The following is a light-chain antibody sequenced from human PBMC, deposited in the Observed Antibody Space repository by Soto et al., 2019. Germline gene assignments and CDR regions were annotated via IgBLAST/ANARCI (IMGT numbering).Light chain of an antibody. V-gene: IGLV1-40*01. Sequence: QSLIAEPPSLSGAPGQRVTISCTGSSSNIGAGYHVHWYQQLPGTAPKLLIYGNNNRPSGVPDRFSGSKSGTSASLAITGLQAEDETDYYCQSYDNSLNDYVVGTWTKATVL. J-gene: IGLJ1*01. CDR3: QSYDNSLNDYV. CDR2: GNN. CDR1: SSNIGAGYH.